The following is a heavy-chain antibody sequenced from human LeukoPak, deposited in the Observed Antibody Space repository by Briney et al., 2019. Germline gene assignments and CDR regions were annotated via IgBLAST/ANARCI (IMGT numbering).Heavy chain of an antibody. CDR3: AKAQTRNYYYGMDV. J-gene: IGHJ6*04. Sequence: GGSLRLSCAASGFTFSSYGMHWVRQAPGKGLEWVAVISYDGSNKYYADSVKGRFTISRDNSKNTLYLQMNSLRAEDTAVYYCAKAQTRNYYYGMDVWGKGTTVTVSS. V-gene: IGHV3-30*18. CDR2: ISYDGSNK. CDR1: GFTFSSYG.